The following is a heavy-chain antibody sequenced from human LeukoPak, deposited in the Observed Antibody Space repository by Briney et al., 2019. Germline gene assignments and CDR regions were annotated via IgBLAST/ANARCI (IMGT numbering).Heavy chain of an antibody. CDR2: ISHSGSA. Sequence: SETLSLTCTVSGGSITPYFWSWIRQPPGKGLEWIGYISHSGSADYNPSLKSRVTISVDTSKNQFSLKLSSVTAADTAVYYCARENWGVLGLWGRGTLVTVSS. D-gene: IGHD7-27*01. J-gene: IGHJ2*01. CDR1: GGSITPYF. V-gene: IGHV4-59*01. CDR3: ARENWGVLGL.